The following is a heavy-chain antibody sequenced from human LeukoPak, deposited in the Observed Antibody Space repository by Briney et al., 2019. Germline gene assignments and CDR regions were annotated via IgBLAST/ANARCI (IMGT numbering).Heavy chain of an antibody. Sequence: SETLSLTCAVYGGSFSGYYWSWIRQPPGKGLEWIGEINHSGSTNYNPSLKSRVTISVDTSKNQFSLKLSSVTAADTAVYYCARELVRVYAAHYYYYGMDAWGQGTTVTVSS. CDR3: ARELVRVYAAHYYYYGMDA. D-gene: IGHD2-8*01. CDR2: INHSGST. CDR1: GGSFSGYY. V-gene: IGHV4-34*01. J-gene: IGHJ6*02.